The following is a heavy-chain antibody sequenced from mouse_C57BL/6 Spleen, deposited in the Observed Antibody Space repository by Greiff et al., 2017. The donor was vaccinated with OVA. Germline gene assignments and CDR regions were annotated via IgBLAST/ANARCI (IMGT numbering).Heavy chain of an antibody. J-gene: IGHJ4*01. Sequence: EVQRVESGGGLVKPGGSLKLSCAASGFTFSDYGMHWVRQAPEKGLEWVAYISSGSSTIYYADTVKGRFTISRDNAKNTLFLQMTSLRSEDTAMYYCARRYYGNYGYAMDYWGQGTSVTVSS. V-gene: IGHV5-17*01. CDR3: ARRYYGNYGYAMDY. CDR2: ISSGSSTI. CDR1: GFTFSDYG. D-gene: IGHD2-1*01.